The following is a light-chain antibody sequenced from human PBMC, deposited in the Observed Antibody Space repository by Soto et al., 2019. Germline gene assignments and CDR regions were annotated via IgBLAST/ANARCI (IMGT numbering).Light chain of an antibody. CDR3: QQYSSFSRT. Sequence: DIQMTQSPSTLSASVGYRVTITCRASQTISTWLAWYQQKPGKAPELLIYDASTLESGVPSRFSGSGSGTEFSLTISSLQPDDFATFYCQQYSSFSRTFGQGTKVDIK. CDR2: DAS. J-gene: IGKJ1*01. V-gene: IGKV1-5*01. CDR1: QTISTW.